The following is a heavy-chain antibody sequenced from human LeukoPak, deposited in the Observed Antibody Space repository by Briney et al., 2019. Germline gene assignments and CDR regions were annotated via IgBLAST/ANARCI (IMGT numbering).Heavy chain of an antibody. CDR1: GYTFTDYY. CDR3: AREEQDTAMVYDY. Sequence: ASVKVSCKASGYTFTDYYMHWVRQAPGQGLEWMGWISAYNGNTNYAQKLQGRVTMTTDTSTSTAYMELRSLRSDDTAVYYCAREEQDTAMVYDYWGQGTLVTVSS. CDR2: ISAYNGNT. V-gene: IGHV1-18*04. J-gene: IGHJ4*02. D-gene: IGHD5-18*01.